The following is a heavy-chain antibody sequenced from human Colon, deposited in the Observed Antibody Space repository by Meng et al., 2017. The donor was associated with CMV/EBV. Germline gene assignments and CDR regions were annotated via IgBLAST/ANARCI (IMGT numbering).Heavy chain of an antibody. CDR2: INPKTANP. CDR3: ATGSVAADGKGY. J-gene: IGHJ1*01. CDR1: GYMFTRYN. Sequence: QVQLVQSGSELKKPGASVKISCKASGYMFTRYNINWVRQAPGQWLEWMGYINPKTANPTYVQGFTGRFVFSLDTSVSTAYLQISSLEAEDTAVYYCATGSVAADGKGYWGQGTRVTGYS. V-gene: IGHV7-4-1*02. D-gene: IGHD6-13*01.